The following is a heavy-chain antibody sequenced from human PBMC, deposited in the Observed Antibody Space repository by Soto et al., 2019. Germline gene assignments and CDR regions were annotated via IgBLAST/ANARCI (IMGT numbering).Heavy chain of an antibody. CDR1: GFSFTGYY. D-gene: IGHD3-16*01. V-gene: IGHV1-2*02. CDR3: AKDLTRQLAYWLDQ. J-gene: IGHJ5*02. CDR2: INAHSGGT. Sequence: ASVKVSCKASGFSFTGYYIHWLRQAPGQGLEWMGWINAHSGGTEYAQKFQGRVTLTRDTSIATAYLTLTSLTSDDTALYYCAKDLTRQLAYWLDQWGQALQVNVS.